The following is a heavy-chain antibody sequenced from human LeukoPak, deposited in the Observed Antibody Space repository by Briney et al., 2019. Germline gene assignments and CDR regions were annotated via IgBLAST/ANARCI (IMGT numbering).Heavy chain of an antibody. CDR3: AKTLAAAGPSYFDY. CDR2: ISGSGGFT. V-gene: IGHV3-23*01. CDR1: GFTFSSYA. Sequence: GGSLRLSCAASGFTFSSYAMSWVRQAPGKELEWVSTISGSGGFTYYADSVKGRFTISRDNSKNTLYLQMNSLRAEDTAVYYCAKTLAAAGPSYFDYWGQGTLVTVSS. D-gene: IGHD6-13*01. J-gene: IGHJ4*02.